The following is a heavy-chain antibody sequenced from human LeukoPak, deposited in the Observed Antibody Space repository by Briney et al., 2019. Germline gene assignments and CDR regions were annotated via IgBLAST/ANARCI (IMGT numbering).Heavy chain of an antibody. D-gene: IGHD3-16*01. Sequence: GGSLRLSCAASGFRLSVHWMTWVRQAPGKGLEWVANIKQDASEKNYVDSVKGRFTISRDNSLNTLYLQVNSLRAEDTAVYFCATRNAWYYFDYWGQGTLVTVSS. CDR2: IKQDASEK. J-gene: IGHJ4*02. V-gene: IGHV3-7*01. CDR3: ATRNAWYYFDY. CDR1: GFRLSVHW.